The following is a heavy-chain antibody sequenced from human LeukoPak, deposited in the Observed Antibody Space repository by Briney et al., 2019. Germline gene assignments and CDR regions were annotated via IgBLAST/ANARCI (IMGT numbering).Heavy chain of an antibody. CDR3: ARDWEYYDSSGYYYFDY. D-gene: IGHD3-22*01. V-gene: IGHV4-39*07. J-gene: IGHJ4*02. CDR2: IYYSGST. Sequence: PSETLSLTCTVSGGSISSSSYYWGWIRQPPGKGLEWIGSIYYSGSTYYNPSLKSRVTILVDTSKNQFSLKLSSVTAADTAVYYCARDWEYYDSSGYYYFDYWGQGTLVTVSS. CDR1: GGSISSSSYY.